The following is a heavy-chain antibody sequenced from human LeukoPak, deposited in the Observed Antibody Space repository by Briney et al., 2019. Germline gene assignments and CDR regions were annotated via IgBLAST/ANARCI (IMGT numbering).Heavy chain of an antibody. CDR3: ARAAYSGSYHSDY. Sequence: SETLSLTCTVSGGSVNSGSYYWNWIRQPPGKGLEWIGYIYYSGSTNYNPSLKSRVTISVDTSKNQFSLKLSSVTAADTAVYYCARAAYSGSYHSDYWGQRTLVTVSS. CDR1: GGSVNSGSYY. V-gene: IGHV4-61*01. J-gene: IGHJ4*02. D-gene: IGHD1-26*01. CDR2: IYYSGST.